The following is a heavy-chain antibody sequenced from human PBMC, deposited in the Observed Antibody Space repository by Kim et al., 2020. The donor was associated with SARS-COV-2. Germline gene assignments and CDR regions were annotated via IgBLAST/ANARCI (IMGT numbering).Heavy chain of an antibody. J-gene: IGHJ6*02. Sequence: SETLSLTCAVYGGSFSGYYWSWIRQPPGKGLEWIGEINHSGSTNYNPSLKSRVTISVDTSKNQFSLKLSSVTAADTAVYYCARALSGTNKNRPGRVGYYYYGMDVWGQGTTVTVSS. D-gene: IGHD2-2*01. CDR1: GGSFSGYY. V-gene: IGHV4-34*01. CDR3: ARALSGTNKNRPGRVGYYYYGMDV. CDR2: INHSGST.